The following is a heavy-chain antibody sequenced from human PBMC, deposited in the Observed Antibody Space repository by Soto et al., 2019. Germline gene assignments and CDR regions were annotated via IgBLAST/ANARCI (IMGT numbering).Heavy chain of an antibody. CDR2: IYYSGST. J-gene: IGHJ2*01. CDR3: ARAHYGDFAYWYFDL. V-gene: IGHV4-59*01. D-gene: IGHD4-17*01. CDR1: GGSISSYY. Sequence: QVQLQESGPGLVKPSETLSLTCTVSGGSISSYYWSWIRQPPGKGLEWIGYIYYSGSTNYNPSLTSRVTISVDTSKNQFSLKLSSVTAADTAVYYCARAHYGDFAYWYFDLWGRGTLVTVSS.